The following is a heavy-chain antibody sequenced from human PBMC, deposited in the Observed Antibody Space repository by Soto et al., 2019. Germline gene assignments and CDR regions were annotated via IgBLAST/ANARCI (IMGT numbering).Heavy chain of an antibody. J-gene: IGHJ5*02. V-gene: IGHV3-23*01. CDR1: GFPFSSYG. CDR3: AKDPRSGWYNLGWFDP. Sequence: PGGSLRLSCAASGFPFSSYGMSWVRQAPGRGLEWVSTISGSGGNTYYADAVKGRFTITSDSSKNTLYLQMNSLRVDDTAIYYCAKDPRSGWYNLGWFDPWGQGTLVTVSS. D-gene: IGHD6-19*01. CDR2: ISGSGGNT.